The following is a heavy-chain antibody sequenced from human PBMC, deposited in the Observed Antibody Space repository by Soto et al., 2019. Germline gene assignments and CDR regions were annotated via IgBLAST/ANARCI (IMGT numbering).Heavy chain of an antibody. D-gene: IGHD2-15*01. CDR3: ARVPCMGGSRSVDY. CDR2: INPSGGST. Sequence: QVQLVQSGAEVKKPGASVKVSCKASGYTFTSYYMHWVRQAPGQGLEWMGIINPSGGSTSYAQKCKGRVTRTRETSTSTVHLWLSSLRSVDTAVYSCARVPCMGGSRSVDYWGQGTLVTVS. V-gene: IGHV1-46*01. J-gene: IGHJ4*02. CDR1: GYTFTSYY.